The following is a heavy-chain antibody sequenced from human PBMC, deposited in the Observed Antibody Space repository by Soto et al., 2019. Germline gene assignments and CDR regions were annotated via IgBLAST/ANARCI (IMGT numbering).Heavy chain of an antibody. CDR3: ARVQPYDYGANTGWLDP. CDR1: GGSISSGGYY. D-gene: IGHD4-17*01. J-gene: IGHJ5*02. Sequence: QVQLQESGPGLVNPSQTLSLTCTVSGGSISSGGYYWSWIRQHPGKGLEWIGYTFYSGATYYNPSLKSRTIISVDTSKNQFSLTLTSLTAADTAVYYCARVQPYDYGANTGWLDPWGQGTLGHRLL. V-gene: IGHV4-31*03. CDR2: TFYSGAT.